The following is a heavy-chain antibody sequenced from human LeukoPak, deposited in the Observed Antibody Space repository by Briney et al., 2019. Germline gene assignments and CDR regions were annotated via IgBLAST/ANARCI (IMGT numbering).Heavy chain of an antibody. V-gene: IGHV5-51*01. CDR1: RYSFTSYW. CDR3: ARHVGSTELDLEYYFDY. J-gene: IGHJ4*02. CDR2: IYPGDCDT. D-gene: IGHD1-1*01. Sequence: GESLKISCKGSRYSFTSYWIGWVRQMPGKGLEWMGIIYPGDCDTRYSPSFQGQVTISADKSISTAYLQLNSLKASDTAMYYCARHVGSTELDLEYYFDYWGQGTLVTVSS.